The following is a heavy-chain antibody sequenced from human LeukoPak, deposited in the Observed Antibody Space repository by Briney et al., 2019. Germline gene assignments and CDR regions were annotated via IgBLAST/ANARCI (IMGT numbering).Heavy chain of an antibody. J-gene: IGHJ4*02. CDR1: GYIFTDYY. V-gene: IGHV1-2*02. D-gene: IGHD3-10*01. CDR2: INPNSGGT. Sequence: AAVKVSCKASGYIFTDYYIHWVRQARGQGLEWMGWINPNSGGTNYAQKFQGRVTMTRDTSISTAYMELSRLRSEDTAVYYCATEGSYYNVFDYWGQGTLVTVSS. CDR3: ATEGSYYNVFDY.